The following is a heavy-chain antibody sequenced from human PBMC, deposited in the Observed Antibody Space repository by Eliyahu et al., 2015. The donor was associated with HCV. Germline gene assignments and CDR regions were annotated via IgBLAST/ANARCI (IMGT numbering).Heavy chain of an antibody. CDR1: GFTFSDYY. V-gene: IGHV3-11*01. CDR3: ARDSRIANY. CDR2: ISSSATNI. J-gene: IGHJ4*02. Sequence: QVQLVESGGGLVKPGGSLRLSCAASGFTFSDYYMSWIRQTPGKGLGWVAYISSSATNIYYVDSVKGRFTISRDNVKNSLYLQMNSLRAEDTAVYYCARDSRIANYWGQGTLVTVSS. D-gene: IGHD2-21*01.